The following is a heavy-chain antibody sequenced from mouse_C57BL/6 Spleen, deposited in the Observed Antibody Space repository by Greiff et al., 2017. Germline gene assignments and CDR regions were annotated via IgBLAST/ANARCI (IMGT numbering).Heavy chain of an antibody. J-gene: IGHJ1*03. V-gene: IGHV1-81*01. D-gene: IGHD2-12*01. CDR3: AREDYTHHEGGYFDV. Sequence: VQLQESGAELARPGASVKLSCKASGYTFTSYGISWVKQRTGQGLEWIGEIYPRSGNTYYNEKFKGKATLTADKSSSTAYMELRSLTSEDSAVYFCAREDYTHHEGGYFDVWGTGTTVTVSS. CDR2: IYPRSGNT. CDR1: GYTFTSYG.